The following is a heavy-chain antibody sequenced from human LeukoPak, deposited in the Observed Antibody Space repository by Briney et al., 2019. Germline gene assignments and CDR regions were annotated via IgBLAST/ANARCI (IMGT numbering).Heavy chain of an antibody. J-gene: IGHJ5*02. CDR2: IKQDGSQK. D-gene: IGHD4-17*01. CDR3: ARGKGDYGDYDFPNWFDP. V-gene: IGHV3-7*01. Sequence: GGSLRLSCAASGFTFSSYWMSWVRQAPGKGLEWVANIKQDGSQKYYVDSVKGRFTISRDNSKNTLYLQMNSLRAEDTAVYYCARGKGDYGDYDFPNWFDPWGQGTLVTVSS. CDR1: GFTFSSYW.